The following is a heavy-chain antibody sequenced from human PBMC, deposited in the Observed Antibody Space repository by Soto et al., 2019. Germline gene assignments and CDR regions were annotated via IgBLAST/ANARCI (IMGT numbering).Heavy chain of an antibody. J-gene: IGHJ4*02. CDR3: AKDRGYDFWSGYPSDY. V-gene: IGHV3-9*01. CDR1: GFTFDDYA. CDR2: ISWNSGSI. Sequence: HPGGSLRLSCAASGFTFDDYAMHWVRQAPGKGLEWVSGISWNSGSIGYADSVKGRFTISRDNAKNSLYLQMNSLRAEDTALYYCAKDRGYDFWSGYPSDYWGQGTLVTVSS. D-gene: IGHD3-3*01.